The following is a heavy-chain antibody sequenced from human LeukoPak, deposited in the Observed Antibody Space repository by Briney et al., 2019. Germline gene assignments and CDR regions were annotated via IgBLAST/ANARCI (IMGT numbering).Heavy chain of an antibody. D-gene: IGHD6-19*01. CDR3: ARDRQWLTSGESYYYGMDV. V-gene: IGHV4-59*01. CDR2: IYYSGST. J-gene: IGHJ6*02. CDR1: GGSISSYY. Sequence: SETLSLTCTVSGGSISSYYWSWIRQPPGKGLEWIGYIYYSGSTNYNPSLKSRVTISVDTSKNQFSLKLRSVTAADTAVYYCARDRQWLTSGESYYYGMDVRGQGTTVTVSS.